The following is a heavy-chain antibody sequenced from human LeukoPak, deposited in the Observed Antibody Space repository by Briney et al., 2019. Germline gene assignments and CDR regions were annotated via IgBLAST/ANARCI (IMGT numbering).Heavy chain of an antibody. Sequence: EASVKVSCKPSVGTFSSYAISWVRQAPGQGLEWMGGIIPIFGTANYAQKFQGRVTITTDESTSTAYMELSSLRSEDTAVYYCATSYYHGSGSYALDYWGQGTPVTVSS. J-gene: IGHJ4*02. CDR1: VGTFSSYA. D-gene: IGHD3-10*01. V-gene: IGHV1-69*05. CDR3: ATSYYHGSGSYALDY. CDR2: IIPIFGTA.